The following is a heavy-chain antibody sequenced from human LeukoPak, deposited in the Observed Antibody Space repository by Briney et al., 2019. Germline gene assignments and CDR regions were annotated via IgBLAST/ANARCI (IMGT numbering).Heavy chain of an antibody. CDR1: GYTVSSHG. V-gene: IGHV1-18*01. Sequence: RWASVKVSCKASGYTVSSHGISWVRQAPGQGLECMGWISAYNVNTNYAQKFQGRVTMTADTSTSTAYMELRSLRSDDTAVYYCARLLGELRTFDYWGQGTLVTVSS. CDR3: ARLLGELRTFDY. CDR2: ISAYNVNT. D-gene: IGHD1-26*01. J-gene: IGHJ4*02.